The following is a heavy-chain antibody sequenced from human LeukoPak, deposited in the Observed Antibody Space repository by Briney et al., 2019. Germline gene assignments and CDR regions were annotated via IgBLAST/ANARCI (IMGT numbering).Heavy chain of an antibody. CDR3: ARADCSSSTCYLRRSWFDP. D-gene: IGHD2-2*01. CDR1: GFTLSNYD. V-gene: IGHV3-21*01. CDR2: ISTSSRYI. Sequence: GGSLRLSCAASGFTLSNYDMNWVRQALGKGLEWVSSISTSSRYIYYKDSVRGRFTISRDDAKNSLYLEMNSLRAEDTAVYYCARADCSSSTCYLRRSWFDPWGQGTLVTVSS. J-gene: IGHJ5*02.